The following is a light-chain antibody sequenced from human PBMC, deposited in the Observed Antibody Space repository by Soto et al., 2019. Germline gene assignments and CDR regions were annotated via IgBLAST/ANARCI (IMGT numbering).Light chain of an antibody. J-gene: IGKJ5*01. Sequence: DIQMTQSPSSLSASVGDRVTITCRASQSISSYLNWYQQKPWKAPKLLIYAASSLQSGVPSRFSGSGSGTDFTLTISSLQPEDFATYYCQPSYSTPLTFGQGTRLEIK. CDR3: QPSYSTPLT. V-gene: IGKV1-39*01. CDR1: QSISSY. CDR2: AAS.